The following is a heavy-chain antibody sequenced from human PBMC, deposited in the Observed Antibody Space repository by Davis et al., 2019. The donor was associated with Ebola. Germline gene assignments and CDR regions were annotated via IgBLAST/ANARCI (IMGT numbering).Heavy chain of an antibody. D-gene: IGHD3-10*01. Sequence: MPSETLSLTCTVSGGSISRGGYYWSWIRQHPGKGLEWIGYIYYSGSTYYNPSLKSRVTISVDTSKNQFSLKLSSVTAADTAVYYCARGGWFGELYLDYWGQGTLVTVSS. J-gene: IGHJ4*02. CDR2: IYYSGST. V-gene: IGHV4-31*03. CDR1: GGSISRGGYY. CDR3: ARGGWFGELYLDY.